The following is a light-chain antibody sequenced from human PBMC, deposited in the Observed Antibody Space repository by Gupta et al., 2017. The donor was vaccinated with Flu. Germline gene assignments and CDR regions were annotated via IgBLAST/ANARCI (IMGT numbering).Light chain of an antibody. CDR3: QQYYRPPWT. J-gene: IGKJ1*01. Sequence: IVLPQSPGTLSLSPGERAALSCRASQSVSSNYLAWYQQKPGQAPRLLVYGASRRATGIPDRFSGSGSGTDLTLTISRLEPEDFAVYYCQQYYRPPWTFGQGTTVEVK. CDR2: GAS. V-gene: IGKV3-20*01. CDR1: QSVSSNY.